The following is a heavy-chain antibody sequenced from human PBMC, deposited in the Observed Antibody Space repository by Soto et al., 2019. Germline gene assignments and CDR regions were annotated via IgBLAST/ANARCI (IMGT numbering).Heavy chain of an antibody. V-gene: IGHV4-38-2*02. CDR3: AGEGPSGSSPV. CDR2: IYHSGST. J-gene: IGHJ4*02. CDR1: GYSISSGYY. D-gene: IGHD3-10*01. Sequence: SETLSLTCAVSGYSISSGYYWGWIRQPPGKGLEWIGSIYHSGSTYYNPSLKSRVTISVDTSKNQFSLKLSSVTAADTAVYYCAGEGPSGSSPVWGQGTLVTVSS.